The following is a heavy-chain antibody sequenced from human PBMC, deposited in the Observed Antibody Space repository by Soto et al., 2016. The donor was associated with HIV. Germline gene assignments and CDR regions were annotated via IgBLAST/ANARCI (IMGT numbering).Heavy chain of an antibody. J-gene: IGHJ4*02. V-gene: IGHV4-61*01. CDR1: GGSVSSGSYY. CDR3: ARDQGHTPFDY. Sequence: VQLQESGPGLVKPSETLSLTCTVSGGSVSSGSYYWSWIRQPPGKGLEWIGYIYYSGSTNYNPSLKSRVTISVDTSKNQFSLKLSSVTAADTAVYYCARDQGHTPFDYWGQGTLVTVSS. CDR2: IYYSGST. D-gene: IGHD2-2*02.